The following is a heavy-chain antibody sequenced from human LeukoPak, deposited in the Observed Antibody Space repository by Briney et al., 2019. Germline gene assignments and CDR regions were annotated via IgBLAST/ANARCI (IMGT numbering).Heavy chain of an antibody. CDR2: IYYSGSA. CDR3: ARGSYYVFSGDS. Sequence: PSETLSLTCSVSGGAIGSDGYYWNWIRQHPGKGLEWIGYIYYSGSASYNPSLKSRVTISVDTSKNQFSLRLSSVTAADTAVYYCARGSYYVFSGDSWGQGSLVTVSS. J-gene: IGHJ4*02. V-gene: IGHV4-31*03. D-gene: IGHD3-10*02. CDR1: GGAIGSDGYY.